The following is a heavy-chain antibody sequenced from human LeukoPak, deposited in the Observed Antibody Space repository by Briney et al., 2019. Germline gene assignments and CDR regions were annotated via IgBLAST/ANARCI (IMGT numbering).Heavy chain of an antibody. CDR1: GGSISSYY. CDR2: IYYSGST. J-gene: IGHJ4*02. CDR3: VRDTGKIDGYFDS. Sequence: SETLSLTCTVSGGSISSYYWSWIRQPPGKGLEWIGYIYYSGSTNYNPSLKSRVTISVDTSKNQFSLKLRSVTAADTAVYYCVRDTGKIDGYFDSWGQGTPVTVSS. V-gene: IGHV4-59*01. D-gene: IGHD1-1*01.